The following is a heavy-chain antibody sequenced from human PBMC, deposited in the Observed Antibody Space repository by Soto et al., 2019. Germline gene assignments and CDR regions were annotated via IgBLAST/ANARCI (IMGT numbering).Heavy chain of an antibody. CDR2: IIPIFGTA. Sequence: SVKVSCKASGGPFSSYAISWLRQAPGQGLEWMGGIIPIFGTANYAQKFQGRVTITADESTSTAYMELSSLRSEDTAVYYCARGPYYYYYIHVWGKGTTVTVSS. V-gene: IGHV1-69*13. CDR1: GGPFSSYA. D-gene: IGHD2-15*01. J-gene: IGHJ6*03. CDR3: ARGPYYYYYIHV.